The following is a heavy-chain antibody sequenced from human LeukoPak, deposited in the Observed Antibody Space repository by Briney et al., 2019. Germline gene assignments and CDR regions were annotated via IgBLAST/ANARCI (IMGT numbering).Heavy chain of an antibody. CDR2: ISSSSSYI. CDR3: AREGVAVAATDY. D-gene: IGHD6-19*01. J-gene: IGHJ4*02. Sequence: GGSLRLSCAASGFTFSSYSMNWVRQAPGKGLQWVSSISSSSSYIYYADSVKGRFTISRDNAKNSLYLQMNSLRAEDTAVYNCAREGVAVAATDYWGQGTLVTVSS. V-gene: IGHV3-21*01. CDR1: GFTFSSYS.